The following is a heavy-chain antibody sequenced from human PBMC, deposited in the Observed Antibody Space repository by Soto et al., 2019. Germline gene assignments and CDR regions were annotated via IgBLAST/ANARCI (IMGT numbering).Heavy chain of an antibody. CDR2: INPNSGGT. CDR1: GYTFAGYY. CDR3: ARAPPRGYYVFWGVYRYYYGMDV. Sequence: GASVKVSCKASGYTFAGYYMHWVRQAPGQGLEWMGWINPNSGGTNYAQKFQDWVTMTRDTSISTAYMELSRLRSDDTAVYYCARAPPRGYYVFWGVYRYYYGMDVGGQGTTVTVSS. V-gene: IGHV1-2*04. J-gene: IGHJ6*02. D-gene: IGHD3-3*01.